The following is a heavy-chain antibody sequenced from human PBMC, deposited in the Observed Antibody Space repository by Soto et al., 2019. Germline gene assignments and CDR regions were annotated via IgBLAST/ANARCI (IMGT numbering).Heavy chain of an antibody. CDR3: ARESGGATATLDYYYFYMDV. CDR1: GDSFNDYY. Sequence: VQLAQSGAEVKQPGASVQVSCKTAGDSFNDYYIHWVRQAPGQGLEWMGWINPNVGATKYAQKCQCRVTVTTDTSIRTVYMELSSLRSADTAVYYCARESGGATATLDYYYFYMDVWGKGTTVPVSS. CDR2: INPNVGAT. J-gene: IGHJ6*03. V-gene: IGHV1-2*02. D-gene: IGHD5-12*01.